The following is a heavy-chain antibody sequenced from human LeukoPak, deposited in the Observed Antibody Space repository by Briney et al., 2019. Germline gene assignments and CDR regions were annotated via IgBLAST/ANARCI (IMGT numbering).Heavy chain of an antibody. CDR1: GFTFSIYS. CDR3: ARGDFIAATPEGC. Sequence: PGGSLRLSCAASGFTFSIYSMNWVRRAPGKGLEWVSSISSTSSYINYADLVRGRFTISRDNAKNSLYLQMNSLRAEDTAMYYCARGDFIAATPEGCWGQGTLVTVSS. V-gene: IGHV3-21*06. D-gene: IGHD6-13*01. J-gene: IGHJ4*02. CDR2: ISSTSSYI.